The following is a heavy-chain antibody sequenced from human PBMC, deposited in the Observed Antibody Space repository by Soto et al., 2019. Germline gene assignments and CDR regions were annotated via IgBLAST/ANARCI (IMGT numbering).Heavy chain of an antibody. J-gene: IGHJ4*02. CDR1: GFSLTTSGVG. D-gene: IGHD3-3*01. Sequence: QITLNESGPTQVNPRQTLTLTCTFSGFSLTTSGVGVGWIRQSPGKAPEWLALIYWDDDKCYSPTLKSRLTITKPTSKNQVVLTMADLDPADTATYSCAHRVLRTVFGLVTTTAIYFDFWGQGTPVAVSS. V-gene: IGHV2-5*02. CDR2: IYWDDDK. CDR3: AHRVLRTVFGLVTTTAIYFDF.